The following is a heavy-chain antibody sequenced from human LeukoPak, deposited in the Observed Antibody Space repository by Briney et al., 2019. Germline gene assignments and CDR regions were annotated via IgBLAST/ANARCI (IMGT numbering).Heavy chain of an antibody. J-gene: IGHJ5*02. CDR2: ISWNSGTI. V-gene: IGHV3-9*03. D-gene: IGHD1-26*01. Sequence: GGSLRLSCAASGVTFSSYWMHWVRQAPGKGLEWVSGISWNSGTIGYADSVKGRFIISGENAKNSPELQRNSLTDDDMALYCCARGNSGSYSQDWFDPWGQGTLVTVSS. CDR3: ARGNSGSYSQDWFDP. CDR1: GVTFSSYW.